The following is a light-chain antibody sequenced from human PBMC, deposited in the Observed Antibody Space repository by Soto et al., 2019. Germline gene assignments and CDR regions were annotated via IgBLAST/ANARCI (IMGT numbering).Light chain of an antibody. Sequence: QSALTQPASVSGSPGQSITISCTGTSSDVGAYNYVSWYQHHPGKAPKLIIYEVVNRPSGISNRFSGSKSGNTASLAISGLQAEDEADYYCSSFTDSNTVLFGGGTKLTVL. CDR3: SSFTDSNTVL. V-gene: IGLV2-14*01. CDR2: EVV. CDR1: SSDVGAYNY. J-gene: IGLJ2*01.